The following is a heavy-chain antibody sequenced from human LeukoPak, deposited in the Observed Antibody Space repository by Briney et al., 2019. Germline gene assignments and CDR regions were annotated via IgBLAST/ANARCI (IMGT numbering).Heavy chain of an antibody. CDR3: AKEGCGDGCYSLAFDF. CDR1: GLPFSTFG. D-gene: IGHD2-21*02. V-gene: IGHV3-30*18. J-gene: IGHJ3*01. CDR2: ISYDGSDK. Sequence: GGSLRLSCAASGLPFSTFGMHWVRQAPGKGLEWVALISYDGSDKDYADSVKGRFTIPRDDSKNMLYLQMNSLRAEDTAVYYCAKEGCGDGCYSLAFDFWGHGTMVTVSS.